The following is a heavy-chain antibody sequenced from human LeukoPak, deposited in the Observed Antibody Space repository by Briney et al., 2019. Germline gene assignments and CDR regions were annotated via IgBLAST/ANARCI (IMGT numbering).Heavy chain of an antibody. D-gene: IGHD3-22*01. J-gene: IGHJ4*02. CDR3: ASRSSGYYYDY. CDR1: GYTFSSYS. CDR2: ISSSSSYI. Sequence: PGGSLRLSCAASGYTFSSYSMSWVRQAPGKGLEWVSSISSSSSYIYYADSVKGRFTISRDSAENSLYLQMNSLRAEDTAVYYCASRSSGYYYDYWGQGTLVTVSS. V-gene: IGHV3-21*01.